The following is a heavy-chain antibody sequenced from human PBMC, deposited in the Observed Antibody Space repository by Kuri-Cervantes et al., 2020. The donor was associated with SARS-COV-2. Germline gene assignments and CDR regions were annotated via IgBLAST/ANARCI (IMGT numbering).Heavy chain of an antibody. V-gene: IGHV3-15*01. CDR1: GFTFSNAW. Sequence: GESLKISCAASGFTFSNAWMSWVRQAPGKGLEWVGRIKSKTDGGTTDYAAPVKGRFTISRDDSKNTLYLQMNSLKTEDTAVYYCTTDGHKVPMQYYYYYGMDDWGQGTTVTVSS. CDR3: TTDGHKVPMQYYYYYGMDD. CDR2: IKSKTDGGTT. D-gene: IGHD4/OR15-4a*01. J-gene: IGHJ6*02.